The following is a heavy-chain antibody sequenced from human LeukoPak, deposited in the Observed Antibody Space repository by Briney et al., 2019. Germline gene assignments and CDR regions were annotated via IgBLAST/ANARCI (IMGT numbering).Heavy chain of an antibody. J-gene: IGHJ4*02. CDR1: GFPFSDYV. D-gene: IGHD6-19*01. CDR2: IRYDGNNK. Sequence: GGSLRLSCAASGFPFSDYVMHWVRQAPGKGLEWVSVIRYDGNNKYYADSVKGRFTISRDNSKNTLYLQMNSLESEDMAVYYCAKDRWGAVASFDYWGQGTLVTVSS. V-gene: IGHV3-30*02. CDR3: AKDRWGAVASFDY.